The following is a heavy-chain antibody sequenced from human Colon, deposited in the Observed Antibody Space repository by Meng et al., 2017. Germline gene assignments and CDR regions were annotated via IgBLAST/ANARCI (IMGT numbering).Heavy chain of an antibody. CDR1: GFTFSTYS. Sequence: GGSLRLSCAASGFTFSTYSMHWVRQAPGKGLEWVAVVSSDGRVKLYAESVKGRFAISRDNSKNTLFLQMDSLRVEETAVYYCAREPYFQSWLDPWGQGNLVTVSS. D-gene: IGHD3-9*01. V-gene: IGHV3-30*09. CDR2: VSSDGRVK. J-gene: IGHJ5*02. CDR3: AREPYFQSWLDP.